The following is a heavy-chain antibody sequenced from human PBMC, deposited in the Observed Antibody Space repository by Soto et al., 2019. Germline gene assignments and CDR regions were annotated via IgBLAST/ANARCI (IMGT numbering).Heavy chain of an antibody. V-gene: IGHV1-18*01. CDR2: ISAYNGNT. J-gene: IGHJ5*02. CDR1: GYTFTSYG. CDR3: ARDEAVAGNSLWFDP. Sequence: VASVKVSCKASGYTFTSYGISWVRQAPGQGLEWMGWISAYNGNTNYAQKLQGRVTMTTDTSTSTAYMELRSLRSDDTAVYYCARDEAVAGNSLWFDPWGQGTLVTVSS. D-gene: IGHD6-19*01.